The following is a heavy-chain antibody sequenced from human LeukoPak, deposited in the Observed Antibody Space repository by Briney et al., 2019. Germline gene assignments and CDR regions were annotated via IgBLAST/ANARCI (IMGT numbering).Heavy chain of an antibody. J-gene: IGHJ4*02. CDR1: GFTFSSYG. V-gene: IGHV3-30*03. CDR2: ISYDGSNK. D-gene: IGHD3-22*01. Sequence: GGSQTLSCAASGFTFSSYGMHWVRQAPGKGLEWVAVISYDGSNKYYADSVKGRFTISRDNSKHTLYLQMNSPSADDTAVYYAARDRRILYYYDGSGYYAGDYWGQGTLVTVSS. CDR3: ARDRRILYYYDGSGYYAGDY.